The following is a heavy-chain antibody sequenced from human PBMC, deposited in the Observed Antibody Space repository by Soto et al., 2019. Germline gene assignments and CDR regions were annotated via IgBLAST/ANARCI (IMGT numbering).Heavy chain of an antibody. V-gene: IGHV3-72*01. J-gene: IGHJ5*02. CDR1: GFTLSDHY. Sequence: EVQLVESGGGLVQPGGSLRLSCAGSGFTLSDHYIDWVRQAPGKGLEWVGRSRDKAQGYSTAYAASVKGRFTTSRDESKNSVYLQMNSLKTEDTAVYYCARDRRAAHGTRGSIDPWGQGTMVTVSA. CDR2: SRDKAQGYST. D-gene: IGHD6-13*01. CDR3: ARDRRAAHGTRGSIDP.